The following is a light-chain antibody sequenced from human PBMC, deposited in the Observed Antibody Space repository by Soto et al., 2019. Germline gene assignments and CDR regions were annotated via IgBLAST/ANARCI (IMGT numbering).Light chain of an antibody. V-gene: IGLV1-40*01. Sequence: QSVLTQPPSVSGAPGQRVTISCTWSSSNIGAGYDVHWYQPLPGTAPKLLIYGNSNRPSGVPDRFSGSKSGTSASLAITGLQAEDEADYYCQSYDSSLSVGFGGGTKLTVL. CDR2: GNS. J-gene: IGLJ2*01. CDR1: SSNIGAGYD. CDR3: QSYDSSLSVG.